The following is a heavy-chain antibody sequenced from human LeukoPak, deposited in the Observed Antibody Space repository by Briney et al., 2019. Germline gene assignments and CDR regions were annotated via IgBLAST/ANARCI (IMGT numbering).Heavy chain of an antibody. CDR1: GYSISRNTDY. V-gene: IGHV4-39*07. CDR3: ARDEGSAYPFDY. J-gene: IGHJ4*02. CDR2: IYYDGST. D-gene: IGHD3-22*01. Sequence: SETLSLTCSVSGYSISRNTDYWGWIRQSPGEGLEWIGTIYYDGSTYYNPSLKSRVTISVDTSKNQFSLNLNSVTAADTAVYFCARDEGSAYPFDYWGQGTLVTVSS.